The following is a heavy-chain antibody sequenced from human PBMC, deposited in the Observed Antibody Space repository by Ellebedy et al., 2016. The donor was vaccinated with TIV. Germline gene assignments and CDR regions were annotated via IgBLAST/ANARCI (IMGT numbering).Heavy chain of an antibody. Sequence: SETLSLXXAVYGGSFSGYYWSWIRQPPGKGLEWIGEINHSGGTNYNPSLKSRVTISVDTSKNQFSLKLSSVTAADTAVYYCARDLRGSYGLYYYYYMDVWGKGITVTVSS. V-gene: IGHV4-34*01. CDR3: ARDLRGSYGLYYYYYMDV. J-gene: IGHJ6*03. D-gene: IGHD5-18*01. CDR2: INHSGGT. CDR1: GGSFSGYY.